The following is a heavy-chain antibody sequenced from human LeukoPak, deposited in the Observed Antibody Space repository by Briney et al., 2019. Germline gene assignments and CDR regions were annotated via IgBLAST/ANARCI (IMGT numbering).Heavy chain of an antibody. CDR1: GFTFSNAR. V-gene: IGHV3-23*01. J-gene: IGHJ4*02. Sequence: GGSLRLSCAASGFTFSNARMSWVREATGKGVEWVSGFSGSGGDTYYTGSVKGRFTISRDNSKNTVSLQMNSLRAEDTAVYYCAKEGAGIAGTGYFDYWGQGTLVTVSS. D-gene: IGHD6-13*01. CDR2: FSGSGGDT. CDR3: AKEGAGIAGTGYFDY.